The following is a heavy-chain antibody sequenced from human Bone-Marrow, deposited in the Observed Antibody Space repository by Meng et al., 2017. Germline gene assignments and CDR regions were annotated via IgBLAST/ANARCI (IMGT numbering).Heavy chain of an antibody. J-gene: IGHJ4*02. CDR1: GGSFSGYY. CDR2: INHSGST. D-gene: IGHD3-22*01. Sequence: VQIPQLGAGLLKPSEPLYLPCAGYGGSFSGYYWSWIRQPPGKRLEWIGEINHSGSTNYNPSLKSRVTISVDTSKNQFSLKLSSVTAADTAVYYCARDNTMIGSFDYWGQGTLVTVSS. CDR3: ARDNTMIGSFDY. V-gene: IGHV4-34*01.